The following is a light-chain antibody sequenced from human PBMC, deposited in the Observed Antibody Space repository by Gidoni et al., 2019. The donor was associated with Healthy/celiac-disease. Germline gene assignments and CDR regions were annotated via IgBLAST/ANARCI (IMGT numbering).Light chain of an antibody. Sequence: VLTQSPVTLSLSPGERATLSCRASQSVSSSYLAWYQQKPGQAPRLLIYGASSRATGIPDRFSGSGSGTEFTLTISRLEPEDFAVYYCQQYGSYPLTFGGGTKVEIK. V-gene: IGKV3-20*01. J-gene: IGKJ4*01. CDR1: QSVSSSY. CDR3: QQYGSYPLT. CDR2: GAS.